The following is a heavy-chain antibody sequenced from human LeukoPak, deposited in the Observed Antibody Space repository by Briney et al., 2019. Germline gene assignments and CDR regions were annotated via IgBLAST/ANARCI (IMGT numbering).Heavy chain of an antibody. D-gene: IGHD2-15*01. J-gene: IGHJ4*02. CDR3: AKVSGGSSLPAYFDY. Sequence: PGGSLRLSCGASGFTFSNYSMSLVRQAPREGLEWVSAISGSGGSTSYPDSVKGRFTISRDNSKNTLYLQLNNLRAEDTAVYYCAKVSGGSSLPAYFDYWGQGTLVTVSS. CDR1: GFTFSNYS. V-gene: IGHV3-23*01. CDR2: ISGSGGST.